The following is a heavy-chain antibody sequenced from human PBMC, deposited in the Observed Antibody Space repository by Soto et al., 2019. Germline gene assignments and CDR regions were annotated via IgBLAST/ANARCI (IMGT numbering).Heavy chain of an antibody. J-gene: IGHJ6*02. CDR1: GYTFTGYY. V-gene: IGHV1-2*02. CDR2: INPNSGGT. CDR3: AREERYCSSTSCPLGYYYYYYGMDV. D-gene: IGHD2-2*01. Sequence: ASVNVSCKASGYTFTGYYMHWVRQAPGQGLEWMGWINPNSGGTNYAQKFQGRVTMTRDTSISTAYMELSRLRSDDTAVYYCAREERYCSSTSCPLGYYYYYYGMDVWGQGTTVTVSS.